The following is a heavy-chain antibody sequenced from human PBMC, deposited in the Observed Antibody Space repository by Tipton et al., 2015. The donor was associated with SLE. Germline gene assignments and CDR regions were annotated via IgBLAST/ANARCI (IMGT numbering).Heavy chain of an antibody. J-gene: IGHJ4*02. CDR1: GGSISSGSYY. CDR2: IYSSGNT. CDR3: ARSLLTYTRRPHFFDF. V-gene: IGHV4-61*02. D-gene: IGHD1-26*01. Sequence: TLSLTCTVSGGSISSGSYYWSWIRQPAGKGVEWIGRIYSSGNTNYNPPLKSRVTMSLDTSKNQLSLKLSSVTAADTAVYYCARSLLTYTRRPHFFDFWGQGTLVTVSS.